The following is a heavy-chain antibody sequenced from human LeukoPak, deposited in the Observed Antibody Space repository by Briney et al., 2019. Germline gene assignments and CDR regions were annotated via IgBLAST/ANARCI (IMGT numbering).Heavy chain of an antibody. CDR2: IYYSGST. Sequence: TSETLSLTCTVSGGSISSSSYYWGWIRQPPGKGLEWIGSIYYSGSTYYNPSLKSRVTISVDTSKNQFSLKLSSVTAADTAVYYCARPGITMVRGVIIPTYYFDYWGQGTLVTVSS. CDR3: ARPGITMVRGVIIPTYYFDY. V-gene: IGHV4-39*01. D-gene: IGHD3-10*01. CDR1: GGSISSSSYY. J-gene: IGHJ4*02.